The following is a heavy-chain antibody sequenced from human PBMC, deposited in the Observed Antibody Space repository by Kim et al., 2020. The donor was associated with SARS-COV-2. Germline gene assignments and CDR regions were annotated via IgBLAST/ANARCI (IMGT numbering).Heavy chain of an antibody. CDR2: IRFSGDTI. Sequence: GGSLRLSCAASGFIFSSYSMNWVRQAPGKGLEWVAYIRFSGDTIYYADSVKGRFTISRDSAKNSLYLQMNSLRDEDTAVYYCTRDPHALDYWRQGTLVTV. V-gene: IGHV3-48*02. J-gene: IGHJ4*02. CDR3: TRDPHALDY. CDR1: GFIFSSYS.